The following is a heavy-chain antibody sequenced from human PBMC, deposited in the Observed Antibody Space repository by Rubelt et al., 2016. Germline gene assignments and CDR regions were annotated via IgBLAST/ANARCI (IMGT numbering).Heavy chain of an antibody. CDR3: ARVLGTGSRTSLGY. Sequence: EVQLVESGGGLVQPGGSLRLSCAASGFTFSSYSMNWVRQAPGKGLEWVSYISSSSSAIYYAESVKGRFTISRDNAKNSLYLEISSVGADDTAVCYCARVLGTGSRTSLGYWVQGTLVTVSA. CDR1: GFTFSSYS. D-gene: IGHD2-8*02. CDR2: ISSSSSAI. V-gene: IGHV3-48*04. J-gene: IGHJ4*02.